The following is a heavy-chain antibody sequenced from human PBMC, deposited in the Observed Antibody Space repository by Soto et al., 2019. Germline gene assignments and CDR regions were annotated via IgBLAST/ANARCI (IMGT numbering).Heavy chain of an antibody. V-gene: IGHV3-30*18. CDR3: AKLVIGYCSGNTCDDY. D-gene: IGHD2-15*01. J-gene: IGHJ4*02. Sequence: VQLLESGGGLIQPGGSLRLSCAASGFTFSYGIHWLRQAPGKGLEWVAYISYDSSNKFYGDSVNGRFTISRDNSKNPQFLQMNSLRAEDTAVYYCAKLVIGYCSGNTCDDYWGQGTLVAVSS. CDR1: GFTFSYG. CDR2: ISYDSSNK.